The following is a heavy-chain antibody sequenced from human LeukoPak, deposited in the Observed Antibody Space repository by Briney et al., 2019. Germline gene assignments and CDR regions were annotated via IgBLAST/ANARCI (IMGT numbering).Heavy chain of an antibody. D-gene: IGHD2-2*01. V-gene: IGHV3-30-3*01. Sequence: GGSLRLSCAASGFTFSSYAMHWVRQAPGKGLEWVAVISYDGSNKYYADSVKGRFTISRDNSKNTLYLQMNSLRAEDTAVYYCARGYCSSTSCLFQHWGQGTLVTVSS. CDR3: ARGYCSSTSCLFQH. CDR1: GFTFSSYA. CDR2: ISYDGSNK. J-gene: IGHJ1*01.